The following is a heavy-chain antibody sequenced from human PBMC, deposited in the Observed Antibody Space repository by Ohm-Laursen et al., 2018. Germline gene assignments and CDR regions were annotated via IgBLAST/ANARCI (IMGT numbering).Heavy chain of an antibody. D-gene: IGHD2-15*01. CDR2: IIPIFGTP. CDR3: VRGCLGGSCYTFDY. J-gene: IGHJ4*02. CDR1: GYTFTSHY. Sequence: SVKVSCKASGYTFTSHYIHWVRQAPGQGLEYLGGIIPIFGTPDYAQSFQGRVTITTDDSTSTAYMELSSLRSEDTAIYYCVRGCLGGSCYTFDYWGQGTLLTVSS. V-gene: IGHV1-69*05.